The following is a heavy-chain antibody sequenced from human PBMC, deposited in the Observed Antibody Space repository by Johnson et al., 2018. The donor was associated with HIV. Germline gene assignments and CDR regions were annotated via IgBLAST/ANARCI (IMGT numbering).Heavy chain of an antibody. D-gene: IGHD1-26*01. CDR2: ISYDGSNK. Sequence: VHLVESGGGVVQPGRSLRLSCAVSGFTFSSYGMHWVRRAPGKGLEWVAVISYDGSNKYYEDSVKGRFTISRDNSKNTLYLQMNSLRAEDTAVYYCAKSGFSGSYQGAYDIWGQGTMVTVSS. J-gene: IGHJ3*02. V-gene: IGHV3-30*18. CDR3: AKSGFSGSYQGAYDI. CDR1: GFTFSSYG.